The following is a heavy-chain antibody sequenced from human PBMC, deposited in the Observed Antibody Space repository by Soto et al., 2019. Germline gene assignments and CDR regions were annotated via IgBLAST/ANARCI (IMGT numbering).Heavy chain of an antibody. Sequence: PSETLCLTCAVYVGSFSGYYWSWIRQPPGKGLEWIGEINHSGSTNYNPSLKSRVTISVDTSKNQFSLKLSSVTAADTAVYYCARTYYDFWSGKDGMDVWGQGTTVTVSS. CDR1: VGSFSGYY. J-gene: IGHJ6*02. CDR2: INHSGST. CDR3: ARTYYDFWSGKDGMDV. V-gene: IGHV4-34*01. D-gene: IGHD3-3*01.